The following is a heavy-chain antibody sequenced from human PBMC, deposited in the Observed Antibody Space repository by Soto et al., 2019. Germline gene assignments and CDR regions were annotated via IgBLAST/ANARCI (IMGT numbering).Heavy chain of an antibody. V-gene: IGHV4-34*01. Sequence: SETPSPTPAGYGGSFSGFYLGWVPPPPGKGVGWVGEINHSGSTNYNPSLKSRVTISVDTSKNQFSLKLSSVTAADTAVYYCARLLSWKSRITMVRGVTPYFDYWGQGTLVTVSS. J-gene: IGHJ4*02. CDR2: INHSGST. D-gene: IGHD3-10*01. CDR3: ARLLSWKSRITMVRGVTPYFDY. CDR1: GGSFSGFY.